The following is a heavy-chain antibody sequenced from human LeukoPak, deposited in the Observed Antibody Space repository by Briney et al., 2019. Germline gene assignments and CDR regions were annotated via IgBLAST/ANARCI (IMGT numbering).Heavy chain of an antibody. J-gene: IGHJ3*02. Sequence: GGSLRLSCAASGFTFSSYAMHWVRQAPGKGLEWVAVISYDGSNKYYADSVKGRFTISRDNSKNTLYLQMNSLRAEDTAVYYCARDHTSVAFDIWGQGTMVTVSS. CDR1: GFTFSSYA. CDR2: ISYDGSNK. CDR3: ARDHTSVAFDI. V-gene: IGHV3-30*04.